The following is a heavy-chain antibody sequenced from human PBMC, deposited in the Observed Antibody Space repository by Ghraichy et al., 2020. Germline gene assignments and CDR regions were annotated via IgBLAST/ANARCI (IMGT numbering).Heavy chain of an antibody. CDR3: AREVHYYDSSGYYTGFDY. D-gene: IGHD3-22*01. J-gene: IGHJ4*02. CDR2: IYHSGST. Sequence: SETLSLTCTVSGYSISSGYYWGWIRQPPGKGLEWIGSIYHSGSTYYNPSLKSRVTISVDTSKNQFSLKLSSVTAADTAVYYCAREVHYYDSSGYYTGFDYWGQGTLVTVSS. CDR1: GYSISSGYY. V-gene: IGHV4-38-2*02.